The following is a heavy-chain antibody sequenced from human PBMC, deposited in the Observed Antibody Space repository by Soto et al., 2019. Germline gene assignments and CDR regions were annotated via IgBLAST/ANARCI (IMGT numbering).Heavy chain of an antibody. J-gene: IGHJ3*02. Sequence: GGSLRLSCAASGFTFSSYWMSWVRQAPGKGLEWVANIKQDGSEKYYVDSVKGRFTISRDNAKNSLYLQMNSLRAEDTAVYYCARDAAAGYCSSTSCYPGAFDIWGQGTMVTVSS. D-gene: IGHD2-2*01. CDR1: GFTFSSYW. CDR2: IKQDGSEK. CDR3: ARDAAAGYCSSTSCYPGAFDI. V-gene: IGHV3-7*01.